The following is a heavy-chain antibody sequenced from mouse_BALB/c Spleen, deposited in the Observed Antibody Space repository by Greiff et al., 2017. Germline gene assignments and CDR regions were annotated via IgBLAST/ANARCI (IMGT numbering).Heavy chain of an antibody. CDR1: GYTFTSYW. CDR3: AREHLLLDY. V-gene: IGHV1S41*01. Sequence: DLVKPGASVKLSCKASGYTFTSYWINWIKQRPGQGLEWIGRIAPGSGSTYYKEMFKGKATLTVDTSSSTAYIQLSSLSSEDSAVYFCAREHLLLDYWGQGTTLTVSS. CDR2: IAPGSGST. J-gene: IGHJ2*01. D-gene: IGHD2-1*01.